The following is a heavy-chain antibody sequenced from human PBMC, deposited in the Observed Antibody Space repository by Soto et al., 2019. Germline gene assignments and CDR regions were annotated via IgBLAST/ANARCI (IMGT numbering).Heavy chain of an antibody. CDR2: ISAYNGNT. V-gene: IGHV1-18*01. D-gene: IGHD2-2*01. J-gene: IGHJ5*02. CDR3: ARAEEYCSSTSCDGYNWFDP. Sequence: GASVKVSCKASGYTFTSYGISWVRQAPGQGLEWMGWISAYNGNTNYAQKLQGRVTMTTDTSTSTAYMELRSPRSDDTAVYYCARAEEYCSSTSCDGYNWFDPWGQGTLVTVSS. CDR1: GYTFTSYG.